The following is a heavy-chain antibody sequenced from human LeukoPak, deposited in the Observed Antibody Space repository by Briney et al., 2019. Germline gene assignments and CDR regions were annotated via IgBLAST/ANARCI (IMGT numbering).Heavy chain of an antibody. CDR2: IYYSGST. V-gene: IGHV4-39*01. CDR1: GGSITSYY. Sequence: PSETLSLTCTVSGGSITSYYWGWIRQPPGKGLEWIGSIYYSGSTYYNPSLKSRVTISVDTSKNQFSLKLSSVTAADTAVYYCAGAKGSSGWYYFDYWGQGTLVTVSS. J-gene: IGHJ4*02. CDR3: AGAKGSSGWYYFDY. D-gene: IGHD6-19*01.